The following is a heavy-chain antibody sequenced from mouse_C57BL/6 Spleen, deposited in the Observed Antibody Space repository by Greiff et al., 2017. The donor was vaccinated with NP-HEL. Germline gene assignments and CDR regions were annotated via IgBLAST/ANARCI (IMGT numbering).Heavy chain of an antibody. CDR1: GYSFTGYY. V-gene: IGHV1-42*01. CDR3: ARTGALYFDY. D-gene: IGHD3-1*01. Sequence: EVKLMESGPELVKPGASVKISCKASGYSFTGYYMNWVKQSPEKSLEWIGEINPSTGGTTYNQKFKAKATLTVDKSSSTAYMQLKSLTSEDSAVYYCARTGALYFDYWGQGTTLTVSS. CDR2: INPSTGGT. J-gene: IGHJ2*01.